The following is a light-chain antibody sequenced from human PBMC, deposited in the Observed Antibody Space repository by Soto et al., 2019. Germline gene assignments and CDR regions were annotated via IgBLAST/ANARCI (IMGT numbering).Light chain of an antibody. CDR2: KAS. J-gene: IGKJ1*01. CDR3: HQRQSWPRT. Sequence: DIQMTQSPSTLSASVGDRVNITCRASQNVSSWLAWYQQKPGKAPKLLIYKASTLKSGVPSRFSGSGSGTEFTLTISSLAPDDFAIYYCHQRQSWPRTFGQGTKVDIK. CDR1: QNVSSW. V-gene: IGKV1-5*03.